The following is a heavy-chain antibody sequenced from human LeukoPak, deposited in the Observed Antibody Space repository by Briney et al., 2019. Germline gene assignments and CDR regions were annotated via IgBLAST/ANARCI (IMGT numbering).Heavy chain of an antibody. J-gene: IGHJ4*02. Sequence: SETLSLTCTVSGYSISSGYYWGWIRQPPGKGLEWIGSIYHSGSTYYNPSLKGRVTISVDTSKNQFSLKLSSVTAADTAVYYCARDFSSSRDYWGQGTLVTVSS. D-gene: IGHD6-13*01. CDR1: GYSISSGYY. V-gene: IGHV4-38-2*02. CDR2: IYHSGST. CDR3: ARDFSSSRDY.